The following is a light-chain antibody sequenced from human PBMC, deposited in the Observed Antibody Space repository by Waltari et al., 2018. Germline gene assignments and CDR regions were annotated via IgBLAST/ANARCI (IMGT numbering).Light chain of an antibody. V-gene: IGKV3-15*01. Sequence: EILMTQSPASLSVYPGERATLSCRASQSLNTNLAWYQQKPGQAPRLLVYGATTRATGVPARFSGSGSGTEFTLTISSRQSEDAGVYYCQQYNNWPTSYTFGQGTKLEIK. J-gene: IGKJ2*01. CDR3: QQYNNWPTSYT. CDR1: QSLNTN. CDR2: GAT.